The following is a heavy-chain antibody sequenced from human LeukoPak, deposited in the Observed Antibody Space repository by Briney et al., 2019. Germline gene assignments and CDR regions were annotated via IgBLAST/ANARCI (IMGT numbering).Heavy chain of an antibody. V-gene: IGHV5-51*01. CDR2: IYPGDSDT. CDR1: GYRFTSYW. J-gene: IGHJ5*02. CDR3: ARRGGSNYDSSGYYLNNWFDP. D-gene: IGHD3-22*01. Sequence: GESLQISCKGSGYRFTSYWIGWVRQMPGKGLEWMGIIYPGDSDTRYSPSFQGQVTISADKSISTAYLQWSSLKASDTAMYYCARRGGSNYDSSGYYLNNWFDPWGQGTLVTVSS.